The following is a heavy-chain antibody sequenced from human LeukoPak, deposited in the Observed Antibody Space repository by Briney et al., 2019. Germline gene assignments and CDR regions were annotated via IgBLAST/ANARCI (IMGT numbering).Heavy chain of an antibody. Sequence: GGSLRLSCAASGFTFSSYAMSWVRQAPGKGLEWVSSISTGSGYIYYADSVKGRFTISRDNAEKSLYLQMNSLRAEDTAVYYCARDRYCSGGSCYGNDYWGQGTLVTVSS. CDR3: ARDRYCSGGSCYGNDY. D-gene: IGHD2-15*01. CDR2: ISTGSGYI. J-gene: IGHJ4*02. V-gene: IGHV3-21*01. CDR1: GFTFSSYA.